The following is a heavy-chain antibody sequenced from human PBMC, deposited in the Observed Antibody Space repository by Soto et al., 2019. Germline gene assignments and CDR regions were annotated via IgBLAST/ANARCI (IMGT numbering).Heavy chain of an antibody. CDR2: IIPIFDTA. D-gene: IGHD6-6*01. Sequence: SVKVSCKASGGTFSNYAISWVRQAPGQGLEWMGGIIPIFDTADYAQKFQARVTITADESTNTAYMDLSSLRSEDTAVYYCASRIAARPHYYYGMDVWGQGTTVTVSS. CDR3: ASRIAARPHYYYGMDV. V-gene: IGHV1-69*13. J-gene: IGHJ6*02. CDR1: GGTFSNYA.